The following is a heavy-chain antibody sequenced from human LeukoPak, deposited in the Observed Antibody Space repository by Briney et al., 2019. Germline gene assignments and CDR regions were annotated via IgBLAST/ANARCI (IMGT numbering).Heavy chain of an antibody. CDR1: GGSISSSNW. D-gene: IGHD6-13*01. CDR3: ARDSIAAAGPNYYYYGMDV. V-gene: IGHV4-4*02. CDR2: IYHSGST. J-gene: IGHJ6*02. Sequence: SETLSLTCAVSGGSISSSNWWSWVRQPPGKGLEWIGEIYHSGSTNYNPSLKSRVTISVDKSKNQFSLKLSSVTAADTAVYYCARDSIAAAGPNYYYYGMDVWGQGTTVTVSS.